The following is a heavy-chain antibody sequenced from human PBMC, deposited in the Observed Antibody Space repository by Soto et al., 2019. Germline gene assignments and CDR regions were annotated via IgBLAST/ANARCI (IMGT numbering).Heavy chain of an antibody. CDR2: IIPILGIA. CDR3: ATEGQLVPQFDS. D-gene: IGHD6-6*01. V-gene: IGHV1-69*08. J-gene: IGHJ4*02. CDR1: GGTFSSYT. Sequence: QVQLVQSGAEVKKPGSSVKVSCKASGGTFSSYTIRWVRQAPGQGLEWMGRIIPILGIANYAQKFQGRVTITADKSTSTAYMELSSLRSEDTAVYYCATEGQLVPQFDSWRQGTLVTVSS.